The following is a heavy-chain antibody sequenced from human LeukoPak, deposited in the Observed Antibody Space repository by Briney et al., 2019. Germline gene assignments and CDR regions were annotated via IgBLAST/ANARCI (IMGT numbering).Heavy chain of an antibody. V-gene: IGHV3-33*08. D-gene: IGHD6-13*01. CDR1: GFTFSSYG. Sequence: PGRSLRLSCAASGFTFSSYGMHWVRQAPGKGLEWVAVIWYDGSNKYYADSVKGRFTISRDNSKNTLYLQMNSLRAEDTAVYYCARETHISWYYFDYWGQGTLVTVSS. CDR3: ARETHISWYYFDY. CDR2: IWYDGSNK. J-gene: IGHJ4*02.